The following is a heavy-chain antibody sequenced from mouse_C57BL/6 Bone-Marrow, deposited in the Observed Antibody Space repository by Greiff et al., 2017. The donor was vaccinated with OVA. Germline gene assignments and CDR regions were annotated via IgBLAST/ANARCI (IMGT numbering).Heavy chain of an antibody. J-gene: IGHJ1*03. D-gene: IGHD1-1*01. Sequence: QVQLKQSGAELMKPGASVKLSCKATGYTFTGYWIEWVKQRPGHGLEWIGEILPGSGSTNYNEKFKGKATFTADTSSNTAYMQLSSLTTEDSAIYYCARGSLFYYGSSRYFDVWGTGTTVTVSS. CDR1: GYTFTGYW. CDR2: ILPGSGST. V-gene: IGHV1-9*01. CDR3: ARGSLFYYGSSRYFDV.